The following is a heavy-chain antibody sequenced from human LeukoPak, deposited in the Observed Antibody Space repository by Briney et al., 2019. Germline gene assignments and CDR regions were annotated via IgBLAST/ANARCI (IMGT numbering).Heavy chain of an antibody. Sequence: SETLSLTCAVSGGSISSSNWWSWVRQPPGKGLEWIGEIYHSGSTNYNPSLKSRVTISVDTSKNQFSLKLSPVTAADTAVYYCARERIGYCSSTSCYDYYYYYMDVWGKGTTVTVSS. CDR3: ARERIGYCSSTSCYDYYYYYMDV. CDR1: GGSISSSNW. J-gene: IGHJ6*03. D-gene: IGHD2-2*01. CDR2: IYHSGST. V-gene: IGHV4-4*02.